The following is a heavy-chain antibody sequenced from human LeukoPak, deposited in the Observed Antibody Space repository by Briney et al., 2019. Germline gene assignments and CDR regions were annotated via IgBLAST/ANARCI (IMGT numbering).Heavy chain of an antibody. J-gene: IGHJ4*02. D-gene: IGHD3-16*01. V-gene: IGHV3-21*01. CDR2: ISSSSSYI. Sequence: PGGSLRLSCAASGFTFISYSMNWVRQAPGKGLEWVSSISSSSSYIYYADSVKGRFTISRDNAKNSLYLQMNSLRAEDTAVYYCARDWGDSYYFNYWGQGTLVTVSS. CDR1: GFTFISYS. CDR3: ARDWGDSYYFNY.